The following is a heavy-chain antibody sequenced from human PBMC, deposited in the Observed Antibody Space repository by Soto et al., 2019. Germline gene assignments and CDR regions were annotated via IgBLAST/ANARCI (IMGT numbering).Heavy chain of an antibody. CDR1: GYTFTGYY. Sequence: VASVKVSCKASGYTFTGYYMHWVRQAPGQGLEWMGWINPNSGGTNYAQKFQGRVTMTRDTSISTAYMELSRLRSDDTAVYYCARERPRIAAAGTIVEAPNWFDPWGQGTLATVSS. CDR3: ARERPRIAAAGTIVEAPNWFDP. D-gene: IGHD6-13*01. CDR2: INPNSGGT. V-gene: IGHV1-2*02. J-gene: IGHJ5*02.